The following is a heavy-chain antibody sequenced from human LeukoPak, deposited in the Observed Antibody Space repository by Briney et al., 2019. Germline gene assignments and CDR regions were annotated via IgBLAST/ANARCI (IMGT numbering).Heavy chain of an antibody. Sequence: ASVKDSCKASGYTFTSYGISWVRQAPGQGLEWMGWISAYNGNTNYAQKLQGRVTMTTDTSTSTAYMELRSLRSDDAAVYYCATTGAAAARDAFDIWGQGTMVTVSS. CDR3: ATTGAAAARDAFDI. CDR1: GYTFTSYG. CDR2: ISAYNGNT. V-gene: IGHV1-18*01. D-gene: IGHD6-13*01. J-gene: IGHJ3*02.